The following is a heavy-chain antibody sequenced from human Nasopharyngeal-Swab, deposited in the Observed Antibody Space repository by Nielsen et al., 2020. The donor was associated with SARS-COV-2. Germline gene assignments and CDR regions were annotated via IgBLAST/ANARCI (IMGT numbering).Heavy chain of an antibody. D-gene: IGHD3-10*01. CDR3: ARDRRAQSGRGFGEPWNYYGMDV. CDR1: GGSISSSSYY. J-gene: IGHJ6*02. V-gene: IGHV4-31*03. Sequence: SETLSLTCTVSGGSISSSSYYWGWIRQHPGKGLEWIGYIYYSGSTYYNPSLKSRVTISVDTSKNQFSLKLSSVTAADTAVYYCARDRRAQSGRGFGEPWNYYGMDVWGQGTTVTVSS. CDR2: IYYSGST.